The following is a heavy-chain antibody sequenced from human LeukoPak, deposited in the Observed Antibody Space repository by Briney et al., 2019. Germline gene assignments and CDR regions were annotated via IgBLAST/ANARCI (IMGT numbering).Heavy chain of an antibody. CDR2: ISGYNGNT. V-gene: IGHV1-18*01. Sequence: ASVKVSCKASGYTFTTYNINWVRQAPGQGLEWMGWISGYNGNTNYAQKLQGRVTMTTDTSTSTAYMELRSLKSDDTAVYYCAREGGRAPAAAISLWFWGQGTLVTVSS. CDR1: GYTFTTYN. J-gene: IGHJ4*02. D-gene: IGHD2-2*01. CDR3: AREGGRAPAAAISLWF.